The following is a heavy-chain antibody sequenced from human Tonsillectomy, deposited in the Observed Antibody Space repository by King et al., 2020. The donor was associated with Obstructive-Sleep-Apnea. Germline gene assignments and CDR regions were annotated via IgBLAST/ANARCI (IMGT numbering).Heavy chain of an antibody. CDR2: IKQDGREK. CDR3: ARERGQTYCGGDCYSPHYDY. V-gene: IGHV3-7*01. D-gene: IGHD2-21*02. Sequence: VQLVESGGGLVQPGGSLRLSCVASGFTFSSFWMSWVRQAPGKGLEWVANIKQDGREKYYVDSVKGRFTISRDNAKNSLYLQMNSLRVEDTAVYYCARERGQTYCGGDCYSPHYDYWGQGTLVTVSS. CDR1: GFTFSSFW. J-gene: IGHJ4*02.